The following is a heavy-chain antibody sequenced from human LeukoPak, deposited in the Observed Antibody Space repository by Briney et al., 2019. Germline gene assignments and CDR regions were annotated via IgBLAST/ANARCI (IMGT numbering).Heavy chain of an antibody. Sequence: SETLSLTCAVSGGSISSGGYSWSWIRQPPGKGLEWIGYIYYSGSTYYNPSLKSRVTISVDRSKNQFSLKLSSVTAADTAVYYCARSQWELPEGNWFDPWGQGTLVTVSS. J-gene: IGHJ5*02. V-gene: IGHV4-30-2*01. CDR2: IYYSGST. CDR3: ARSQWELPEGNWFDP. D-gene: IGHD1-26*01. CDR1: GGSISSGGYS.